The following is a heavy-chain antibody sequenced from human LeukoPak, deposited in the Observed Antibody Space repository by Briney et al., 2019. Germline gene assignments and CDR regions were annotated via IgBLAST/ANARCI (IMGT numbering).Heavy chain of an antibody. V-gene: IGHV3-23*01. CDR1: GFRFSEYT. CDR2: IGGRGGST. Sequence: GGSLRLSCAASGFRFSEYTMTWIRQAPGKGPEWVSAIGGRGGSTYYADSLGGRFTISRDNSKDMVYLQMNSLKVEDTATYYCGKEGGAWGQGTKVTVSS. CDR3: GKEGGA. D-gene: IGHD3-16*01. J-gene: IGHJ5*02.